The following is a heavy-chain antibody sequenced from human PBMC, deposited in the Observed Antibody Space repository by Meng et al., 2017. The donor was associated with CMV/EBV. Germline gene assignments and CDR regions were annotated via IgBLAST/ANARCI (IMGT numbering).Heavy chain of an antibody. Sequence: SVKVSCKASGGTFSSYAISWVRQAPGQGLEWMGGIIPIFGTANYAQKFQGRVTITTDASTSTDYMELSSLRAEDTAVYYCARARRFWGPRYGMDVWGQGTTVTVSS. D-gene: IGHD3-3*01. CDR2: IIPIFGTA. J-gene: IGHJ6*02. CDR1: GGTFSSYA. V-gene: IGHV1-69*05. CDR3: ARARRFWGPRYGMDV.